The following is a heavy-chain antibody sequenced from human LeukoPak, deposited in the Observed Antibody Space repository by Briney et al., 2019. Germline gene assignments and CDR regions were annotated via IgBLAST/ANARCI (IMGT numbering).Heavy chain of an antibody. J-gene: IGHJ4*02. V-gene: IGHV3-48*01. Sequence: GGSLRLSCAASGFTFSSYSMNWVRQAPGKGLEWVSYISSSSSTIYYADSVKGRFTISRDKAKNSLYLQMNGLRAEDTAVYYCARDGLSGYSYGFCDYWGQGTLVTVSS. D-gene: IGHD5-18*01. CDR2: ISSSSSTI. CDR1: GFTFSSYS. CDR3: ARDGLSGYSYGFCDY.